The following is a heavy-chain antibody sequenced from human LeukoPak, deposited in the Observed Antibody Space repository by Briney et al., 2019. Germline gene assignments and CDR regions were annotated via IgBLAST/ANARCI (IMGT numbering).Heavy chain of an antibody. CDR1: GYSISSGYF. J-gene: IGHJ3*02. Sequence: SETLSLTCDVSGYSISSGYFWGWIRQPPGKGLEWIGSIYHIGNTYQNPSLKSRVTISRDTSKNQFSLKLSSVTAADTAVYYCARTYYDLWSGFQDAFDIWGQGTMVTVSS. CDR3: ARTYYDLWSGFQDAFDI. D-gene: IGHD3-3*01. V-gene: IGHV4-38-2*01. CDR2: IYHIGNT.